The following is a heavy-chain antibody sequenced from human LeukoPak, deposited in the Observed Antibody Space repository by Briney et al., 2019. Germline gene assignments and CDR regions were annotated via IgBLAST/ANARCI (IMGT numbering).Heavy chain of an antibody. Sequence: PSETLSLTCTVSGGSISSYYWSWIRQPAGKGLEWIGRIYTSGSTNYNPSLKSRVTMSVDTSKNQFSLKLSSVTAADTAVYYCARGGYCTGGVRYLDYWGQGTLVTVSS. CDR3: ARGGYCTGGVRYLDY. V-gene: IGHV4-4*07. J-gene: IGHJ4*02. CDR1: GGSISSYY. D-gene: IGHD2-8*02. CDR2: IYTSGST.